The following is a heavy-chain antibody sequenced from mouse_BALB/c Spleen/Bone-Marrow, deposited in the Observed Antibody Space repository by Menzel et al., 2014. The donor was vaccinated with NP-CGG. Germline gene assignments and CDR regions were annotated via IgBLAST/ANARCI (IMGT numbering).Heavy chain of an antibody. Sequence: VQLQQSGAELAKPGASVKMSCKASGYTFSTYWMHWVKQRPGQGLEWIGYINPTTDCTEYNQKFKDKATLTADRSSSTAYMQLSSLTSEDSAVYYCARDVDYWGQGTTLTVSS. V-gene: IGHV1-7*01. J-gene: IGHJ2*01. CDR1: GYTFSTYW. CDR2: INPTTDCT. CDR3: ARDVDY.